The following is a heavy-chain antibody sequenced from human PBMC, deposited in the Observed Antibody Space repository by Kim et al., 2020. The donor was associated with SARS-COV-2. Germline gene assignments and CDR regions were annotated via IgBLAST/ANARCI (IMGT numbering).Heavy chain of an antibody. Sequence: GGSLRLSCAASGFTFSSYSMNWVRQAPGKGLEWVSSISSSSSYIYYADSVKGRFTISRDNAKNSLYLQMNSLRAEDTAVYYCARGVGCSGGSCYQPFDYWGQGTLVTVSS. CDR3: ARGVGCSGGSCYQPFDY. J-gene: IGHJ4*02. V-gene: IGHV3-21*01. CDR2: ISSSSSYI. CDR1: GFTFSSYS. D-gene: IGHD2-15*01.